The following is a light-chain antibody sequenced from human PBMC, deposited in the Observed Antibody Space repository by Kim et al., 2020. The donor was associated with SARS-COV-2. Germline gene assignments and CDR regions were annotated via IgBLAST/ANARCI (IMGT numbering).Light chain of an antibody. CDR3: QQYDKWPPGT. CDR2: GAS. V-gene: IGKV3-15*01. Sequence: PGKSATLSCRASQSVSSNLAWFQQKPGQAPRLLIYGASTRATGVPARFSGSGSGTEFTLTISSLQSEDFAVYSCQQYDKWPPGTFGQGTKLEI. CDR1: QSVSSN. J-gene: IGKJ2*02.